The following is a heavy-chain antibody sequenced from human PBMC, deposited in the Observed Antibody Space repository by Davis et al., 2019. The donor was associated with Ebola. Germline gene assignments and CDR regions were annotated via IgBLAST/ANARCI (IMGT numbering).Heavy chain of an antibody. CDR1: GFTFRNYA. Sequence: GESLKISCEASGFTFRNYAMSWVRQGPGQGLEWVSGISGAGYNTYHADSVKGRFTISRDNSRNTLYLEMNSLRAEDTAVYYCARETSMVVDWGQGTLVTVSS. D-gene: IGHD5-18*01. V-gene: IGHV3-23*01. J-gene: IGHJ4*02. CDR2: ISGAGYNT. CDR3: ARETSMVVD.